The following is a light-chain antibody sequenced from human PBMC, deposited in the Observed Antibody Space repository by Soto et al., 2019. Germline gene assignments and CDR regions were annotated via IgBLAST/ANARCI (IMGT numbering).Light chain of an antibody. CDR1: QDISNY. CDR2: DAS. V-gene: IGKV1-33*01. J-gene: IGKJ3*01. Sequence: DIQMTQSPSSLSASVGDRVTITCQASQDISNYLNWYQQKPGKAPKLLIYDASNLETGVPSRFSGSAFGTDFTYTISSLQPEDIATNYCQQYDNLPPFTFGPGTKVDIK. CDR3: QQYDNLPPFT.